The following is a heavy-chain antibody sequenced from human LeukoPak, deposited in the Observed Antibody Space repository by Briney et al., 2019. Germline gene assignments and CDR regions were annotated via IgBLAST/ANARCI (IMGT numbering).Heavy chain of an antibody. CDR3: ARVPLWFGEWGAFDI. CDR2: IVVGSGNT. J-gene: IGHJ3*02. Sequence: SVKVSCKASGFTFSSSAMQWVRQARGQRLEWIGWIVVGSGNTNYAQKFQERVTITRDMSTSTAYMELSSLRSEDMAVYYCARVPLWFGEWGAFDIWGQGTMVTVSS. D-gene: IGHD3-10*01. CDR1: GFTFSSSA. V-gene: IGHV1-58*02.